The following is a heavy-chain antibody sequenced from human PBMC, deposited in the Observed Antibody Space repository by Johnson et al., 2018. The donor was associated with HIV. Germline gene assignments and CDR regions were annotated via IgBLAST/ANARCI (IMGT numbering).Heavy chain of an antibody. D-gene: IGHD1-26*01. CDR1: GFTVNGNY. CDR3: ASDGWELLGVAAFDV. J-gene: IGHJ3*01. CDR2: IYRGDTT. Sequence: MLLVESGGGLVQPGGSLRLSCAVSGFTVNGNYMSWVRQAPGKGLEWVSVIYRGDTTYYADSVKGRFTISRDTSKNTLYLQMNSLRPEDTAVYYCASDGWELLGVAAFDVWGQGTLVTVSS. V-gene: IGHV3-66*02.